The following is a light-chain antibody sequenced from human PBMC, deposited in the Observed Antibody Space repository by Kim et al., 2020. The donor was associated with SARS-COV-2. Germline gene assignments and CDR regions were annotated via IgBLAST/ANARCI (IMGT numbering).Light chain of an antibody. CDR3: MKGTHLIPTIT. V-gene: IGKV2-30*01. Sequence: DVVLTQSPLSLPVTLGQPASISCRSSQGLVYSDGSPYLNWFQQRPGQSPRRLIYQVSNRESWVPDRFSGSASGTEFTLKISRVEAEDVRIYYSMKGTHLIPTITFGEGTRLGIK. CDR1: QGLVYSDGSPY. CDR2: QVS. J-gene: IGKJ5*01.